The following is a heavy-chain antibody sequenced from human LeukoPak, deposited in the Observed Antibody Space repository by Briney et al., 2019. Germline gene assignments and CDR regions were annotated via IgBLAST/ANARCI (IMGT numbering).Heavy chain of an antibody. CDR3: ARSWIQLNDAFDI. D-gene: IGHD5-18*01. V-gene: IGHV4-61*08. CDR2: IYYSGST. CDR1: GGSISSGGYY. J-gene: IGHJ3*02. Sequence: PSQTLSLTCTVSGGSISSGGYYWSWIRQPPGKGLEWIGYIYYSGSTNYNPSLKSRVTISVDTSKNQFSLKLSSVTAADTAVYYCARSWIQLNDAFDIWGQGTMVTVSS.